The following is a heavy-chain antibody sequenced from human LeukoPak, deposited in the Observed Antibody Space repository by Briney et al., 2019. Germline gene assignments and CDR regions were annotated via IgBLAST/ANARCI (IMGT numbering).Heavy chain of an antibody. CDR3: ARHFKDSNGWYYFDY. CDR1: GGSISSSSFY. V-gene: IGHV4-39*01. J-gene: IGHJ4*02. Sequence: PSETLSLTCTVSGGSISSSSFYWGWIRQPPGKGLEWIGSFYYRGNTYYNPSLKSRVTISVDTSKNQFSLTLSSVTGADTAVYYCARHFKDSNGWYYFDYWGQGTLVTVSS. D-gene: IGHD6-19*01. CDR2: FYYRGNT.